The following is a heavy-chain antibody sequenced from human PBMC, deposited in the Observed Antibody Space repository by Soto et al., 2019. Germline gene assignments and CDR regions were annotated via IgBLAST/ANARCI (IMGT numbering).Heavy chain of an antibody. D-gene: IGHD3-3*01. CDR2: IKQEGSEK. J-gene: IGHJ6*02. CDR1: AFTFSSYW. Sequence: DVQLVESGGGLVQPGGSLRLSCAASAFTFSSYWMSWGRQAPGRGLEWVANIKQEGSEKSYVDSVKGRFTISRDNAKNSLYLQMNSLRAEDAAVYYCARGSQGHYDLHYGVDVWGQGTTVTVSS. V-gene: IGHV3-7*03. CDR3: ARGSQGHYDLHYGVDV.